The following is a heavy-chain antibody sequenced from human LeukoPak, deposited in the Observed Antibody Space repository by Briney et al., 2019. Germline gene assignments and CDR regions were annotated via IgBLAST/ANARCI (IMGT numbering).Heavy chain of an antibody. V-gene: IGHV3-23*01. J-gene: IGHJ6*02. CDR2: ISVSAGST. Sequence: PAGSLRLSCAASGFTFSNYAMTWVRQAPGQGLEWVSSISVSAGSTSYADSVKGRFTISRDNSKNTLYLQMYSLNPEDTALYYCSKYDFWSGYSYYFYAMDVWGQGTTVTVSS. CDR3: SKYDFWSGYSYYFYAMDV. CDR1: GFTFSNYA. D-gene: IGHD3-3*01.